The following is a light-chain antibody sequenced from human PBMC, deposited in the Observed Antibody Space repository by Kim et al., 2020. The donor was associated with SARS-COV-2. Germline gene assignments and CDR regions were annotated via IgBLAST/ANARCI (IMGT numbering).Light chain of an antibody. CDR1: GGPLANNY. CDR3: QSSDSNNRVI. V-gene: IGLV6-57*02. CDR2: EDN. J-gene: IGLJ2*01. Sequence: KPGPISCTGSGGPLANNYVHWYQQRPGSDPPIVIYEDNQTPSGVPDRFSGSIDTSSNSASLTISGLKTEDEDDYYCQSSDSNNRVIFGGGTQLTVL.